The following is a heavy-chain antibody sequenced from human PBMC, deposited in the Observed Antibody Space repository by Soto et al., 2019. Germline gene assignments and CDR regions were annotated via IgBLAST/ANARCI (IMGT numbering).Heavy chain of an antibody. D-gene: IGHD3-10*01. CDR2: INHSGST. J-gene: IGHJ6*03. CDR1: GGSFSGYY. CDR3: ARAFMVRGVIITNHYYYYYMDV. V-gene: IGHV4-34*01. Sequence: SETLSLTWAVYGGSFSGYYWSWIRQPPGKGLEWIGEINHSGSTNYNPSLKSRVTISVDTSKNQFSLKLSSVTAADTAVYYCARAFMVRGVIITNHYYYYYMDVWGKGTTVTVSS.